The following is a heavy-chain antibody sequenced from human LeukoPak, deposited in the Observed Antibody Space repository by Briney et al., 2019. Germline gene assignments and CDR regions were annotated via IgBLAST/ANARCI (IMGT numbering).Heavy chain of an antibody. CDR1: GFTFSSYE. Sequence: GGSLRLSCAASGFTFSSYEMNWVRQAPGKGLEWVSYISSSGSTIYYADSVKGRFTISRDNSKNTLYLQMNSLRVEDTAVYYCARLTAAGRRTDFDYWGQGTLVTVSS. D-gene: IGHD6-13*01. V-gene: IGHV3-48*03. CDR3: ARLTAAGRRTDFDY. CDR2: ISSSGSTI. J-gene: IGHJ4*02.